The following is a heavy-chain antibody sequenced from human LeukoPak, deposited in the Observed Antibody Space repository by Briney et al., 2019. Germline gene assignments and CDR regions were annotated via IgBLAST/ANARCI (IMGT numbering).Heavy chain of an antibody. CDR3: ARHAFWSGWFDP. V-gene: IGHV4-59*08. J-gene: IGHJ5*02. CDR2: IYYSGST. D-gene: IGHD2-8*02. Sequence: SETLSLTCTVSGGSISSYYWSWIRQPPGKGLEWIGYIYYSGSTNYNPSLKSRVTISVDTSKSQFSLKLSSVTAADTAVYYCARHAFWSGWFDPWGQGTLDTVSS. CDR1: GGSISSYY.